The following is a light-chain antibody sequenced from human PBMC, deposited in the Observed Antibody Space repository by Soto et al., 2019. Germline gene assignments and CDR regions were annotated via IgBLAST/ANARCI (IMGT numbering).Light chain of an antibody. V-gene: IGKV3-15*01. Sequence: EMVMTQSPAPLSVSPGERATLSCRASQSVSSNLAWYQQKPGQAPRLLIYGASTRATGVPARFSGSGSGTEFTLTISSLQSEDFAVYHCQHYNSWPRTFGQGTKVESK. J-gene: IGKJ1*01. CDR2: GAS. CDR1: QSVSSN. CDR3: QHYNSWPRT.